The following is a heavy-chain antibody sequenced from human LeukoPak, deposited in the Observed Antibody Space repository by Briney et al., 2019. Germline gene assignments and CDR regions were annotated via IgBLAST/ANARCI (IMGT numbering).Heavy chain of an antibody. CDR3: ARANKYKSGWFDY. CDR1: GYTFTGYY. CDR2: INPNSGGT. J-gene: IGHJ4*02. Sequence: GASVKVSCKASGYTFTGYYMHWVRQAPGQGLEWMGWINPNSGGTDYAQKFQGRVTITRDTSNSTAYMELSRLRSDDTAVYYCARANKYKSGWFDYWGQGTLVTVSP. V-gene: IGHV1-2*02. D-gene: IGHD6-19*01.